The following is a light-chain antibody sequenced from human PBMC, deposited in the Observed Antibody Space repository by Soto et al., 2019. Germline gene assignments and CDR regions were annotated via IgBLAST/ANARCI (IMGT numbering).Light chain of an antibody. CDR2: EVT. J-gene: IGLJ1*01. V-gene: IGLV2-8*01. CDR3: SSYAGSNNFV. Sequence: QSALTKPPSASGFPGQSATISCTGTSSDVGYYDYVSWYQQHPGKAPKLVIYEVTKRPSGVPDRVSASKSGNTASLTVSGLLAEDEADYYCSSYAGSNNFVFGSGTKVTVL. CDR1: SSDVGYYDY.